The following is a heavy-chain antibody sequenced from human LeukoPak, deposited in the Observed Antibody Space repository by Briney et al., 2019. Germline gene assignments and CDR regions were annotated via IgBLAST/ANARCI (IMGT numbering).Heavy chain of an antibody. CDR1: GFTVSSNY. CDR3: ARDRKEGMTPLGY. J-gene: IGHJ4*02. CDR2: IYSGGST. Sequence: GGSLRLSCAASGFTVSSNYMSWVRQAPGKGLEWVSVIYSGGSTYYADSVKGRFTISRDNSKNTLYLQMNSLRAEDTAVYYCARDRKEGMTPLGYGGQGTLVPVSS. V-gene: IGHV3-53*01.